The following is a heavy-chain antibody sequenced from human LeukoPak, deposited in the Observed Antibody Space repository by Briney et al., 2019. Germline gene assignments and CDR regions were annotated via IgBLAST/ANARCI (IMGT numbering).Heavy chain of an antibody. CDR3: TRETSSRYFDY. Sequence: ASVKVSCKAFGYTFTTYGVSWVRQAPGQGLEWMGWIDAYSGNTNYVQRFQGRVTMTTDTSTSTAYMELRSLRSDDTAVYYCTRETSSRYFDYWGQGTLVTVSS. CDR2: IDAYSGNT. V-gene: IGHV1-18*01. J-gene: IGHJ4*02. CDR1: GYTFTTYG.